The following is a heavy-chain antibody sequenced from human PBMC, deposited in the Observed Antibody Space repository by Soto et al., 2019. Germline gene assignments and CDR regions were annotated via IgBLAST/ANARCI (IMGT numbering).Heavy chain of an antibody. Sequence: QVQLVESGGGAVLVGMSLRLSCAGSGFTFSDYAMYWVRQAPGKGLEWVAVTSDDGSKRYYADSVRGRFTIIRDNSKNALYLQMNRLRREDTAVYYCAKGSPDSSGLEWGQGTLVA. CDR1: GFTFSDYA. CDR2: TSDDGSKR. CDR3: AKGSPDSSGLE. V-gene: IGHV3-30*18. D-gene: IGHD3-22*01. J-gene: IGHJ4*02.